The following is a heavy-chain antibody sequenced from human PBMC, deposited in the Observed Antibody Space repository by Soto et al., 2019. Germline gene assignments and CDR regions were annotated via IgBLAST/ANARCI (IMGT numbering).Heavy chain of an antibody. CDR3: ARDTHYYDSSGYYRDDAFDI. Sequence: ASVKVSCKASGYTFTSYGISWVRQAPGQGLEWMGWISAYNGNTNYAQKLQGRVTMTTDTSTSTAYMELRSLRSDDTAVYYCARDTHYYDSSGYYRDDAFDIWGQGTMVTV. J-gene: IGHJ3*02. V-gene: IGHV1-18*04. CDR1: GYTFTSYG. CDR2: ISAYNGNT. D-gene: IGHD3-22*01.